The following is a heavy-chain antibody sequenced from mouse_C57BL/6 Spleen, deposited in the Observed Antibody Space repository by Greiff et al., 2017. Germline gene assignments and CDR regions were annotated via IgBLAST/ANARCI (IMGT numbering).Heavy chain of an antibody. CDR1: GYTFTDYE. CDR3: TRYYASYYFDY. Sequence: QVQLQQSGAELVRPGASVTLSCKASGYTFTDYEMHWVKQTPVHGLEWIGAIDPETGGTAYNQKFKGKAILTADKSSSTAYMELRSLTSEDSAVYYCTRYYASYYFDYWGQGTTLTVSS. D-gene: IGHD1-1*01. CDR2: IDPETGGT. J-gene: IGHJ2*01. V-gene: IGHV1-15*01.